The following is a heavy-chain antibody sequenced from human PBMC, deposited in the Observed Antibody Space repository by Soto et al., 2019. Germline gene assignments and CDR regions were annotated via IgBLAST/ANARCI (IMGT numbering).Heavy chain of an antibody. J-gene: IGHJ4*02. V-gene: IGHV3-23*01. CDR1: GFSFAGYA. CDR3: AKTESFNGYYNAFDS. CDR2: VSGGGGST. Sequence: PGGSLRLSCAASGFSFAGYAVAWVRQAPGEGLEWVSTVSGGGGSTYYADSVKGRFTISRDNSGNTVYLQMNSLNAGDTALYYCAKTESFNGYYNAFDSWGQGTRVTVS. D-gene: IGHD3-9*01.